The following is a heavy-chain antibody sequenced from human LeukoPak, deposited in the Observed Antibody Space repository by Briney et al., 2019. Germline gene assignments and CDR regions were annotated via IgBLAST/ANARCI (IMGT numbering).Heavy chain of an antibody. Sequence: GGSLRLSCAASGFTFSSYEMNWVRQAPGKGLEWVSYISSSGSTIYYADSVKGRFTISRDNAKNSLYLQMNSLRAEDTAVFYCARARLSMDPWGQGTLVTVSS. V-gene: IGHV3-48*03. J-gene: IGHJ5*02. D-gene: IGHD2/OR15-2a*01. CDR2: ISSSGSTI. CDR3: ARARLSMDP. CDR1: GFTFSSYE.